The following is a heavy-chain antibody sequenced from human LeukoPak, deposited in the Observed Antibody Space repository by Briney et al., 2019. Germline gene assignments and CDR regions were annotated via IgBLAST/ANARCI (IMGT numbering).Heavy chain of an antibody. V-gene: IGHV4-39*07. CDR3: ARDATYDFDY. CDR1: GGSISSYY. CDR2: IYYSGST. D-gene: IGHD3-22*01. Sequence: PSETLSLTCTVSGGSISSYYWSWIRQPPGKGLEWIGSIYYSGSTYYNPSLKSRVTISVDTSKNQFSLKLSSVTAADTAVYYCARDATYDFDYWGQGTLVTVSS. J-gene: IGHJ4*02.